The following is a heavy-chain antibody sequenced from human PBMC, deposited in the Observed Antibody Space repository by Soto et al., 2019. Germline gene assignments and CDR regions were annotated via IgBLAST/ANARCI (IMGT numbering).Heavy chain of an antibody. J-gene: IGHJ6*02. V-gene: IGHV1-2*02. Sequence: QVQLVQSGAEVKEPGDSVRVSCEASGYTFTAYYIHWVRQAPGQGLERMGWINPKFGDTTYAQDFQGRVSMTRDMSISTVYMELSRLTSDDTAINYCARNMDYYYGPGSGNGHGFWGQGTTVTVFS. D-gene: IGHD3-10*01. CDR1: GYTFTAYY. CDR3: ARNMDYYYGPGSGNGHGF. CDR2: INPKFGDT.